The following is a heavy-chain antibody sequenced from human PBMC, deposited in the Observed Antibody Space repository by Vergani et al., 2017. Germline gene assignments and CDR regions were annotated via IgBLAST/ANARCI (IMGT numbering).Heavy chain of an antibody. D-gene: IGHD3-22*01. Sequence: QVQLQESGPGLVKPSETLSLTCTVSGGSISSYYWSWIRQPPGKGLEWIGYIYYSGSTNYHPSLKSRVTISVDTSKNQFSLKLSSVTAADTAVYYCARSITMKGWFDPWGQGTLVTVSS. J-gene: IGHJ5*02. CDR2: IYYSGST. CDR1: GGSISSYY. CDR3: ARSITMKGWFDP. V-gene: IGHV4-59*01.